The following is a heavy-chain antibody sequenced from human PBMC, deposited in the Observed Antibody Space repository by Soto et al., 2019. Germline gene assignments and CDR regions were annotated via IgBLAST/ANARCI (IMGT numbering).Heavy chain of an antibody. D-gene: IGHD3-3*01. V-gene: IGHV3-33*01. CDR2: IWYDGSNK. CDR1: GFTFSSYG. Sequence: GGSLRLSCAASGFTFSSYGMHWVRQAPGKGLEWVAVIWYDGSNKYYADSVKGRFTISRDNSKNTLYLQMSSLRAEDTAVYYCARVSRSGYYPKYWGQGTLVTVSS. CDR3: ARVSRSGYYPKY. J-gene: IGHJ4*02.